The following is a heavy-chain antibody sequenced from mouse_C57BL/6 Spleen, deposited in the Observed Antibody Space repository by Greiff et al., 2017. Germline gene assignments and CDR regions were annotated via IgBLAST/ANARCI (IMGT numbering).Heavy chain of an antibody. D-gene: IGHD2-10*02. CDR2: IHPSDSDT. V-gene: IGHV1-74*01. J-gene: IGHJ2*01. Sequence: VKLMEPGAELVKPGASVKVSCKASGYTFTSYWMHWVKQRPGQGLEWIGRIHPSDSDTNYNQKFKGKATLTVDKSSSTAYMQLSSLTSEDSAVYYCAIGYGNQYYFDYWGQGTTLTVSS. CDR1: GYTFTSYW. CDR3: AIGYGNQYYFDY.